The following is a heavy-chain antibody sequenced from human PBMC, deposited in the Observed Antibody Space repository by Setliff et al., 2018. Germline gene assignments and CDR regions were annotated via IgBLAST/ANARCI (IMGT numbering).Heavy chain of an antibody. Sequence: ETLSLTCAVYGASFSGTYCSWIRQAPGKGLEWVASISPESSERYYVDSVKGRFTISRDNARNSLSLQMNSLRTEDTALYYCVGAGTCSYWGQGTPVTVSS. V-gene: IGHV3-7*01. CDR1: GASFSGTY. CDR3: VGAGTCSY. D-gene: IGHD3-10*02. CDR2: ISPESSER. J-gene: IGHJ4*02.